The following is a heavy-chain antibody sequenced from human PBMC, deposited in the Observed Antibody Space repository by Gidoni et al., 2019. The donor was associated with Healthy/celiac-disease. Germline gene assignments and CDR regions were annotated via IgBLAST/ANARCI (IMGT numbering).Heavy chain of an antibody. J-gene: IGHJ4*02. Sequence: EVQLLASGGGLVQPGGSLRLSCAASGFTFSSYAMSWVRQAPGKGLEWVSAISGSGGSTYYADSVKGRFTSSRDNSKNTLYLQMNSLRAEDTAVYYCAKVLGPGIAAVGNFDYWGQGTLVTVSS. V-gene: IGHV3-23*01. D-gene: IGHD6-13*01. CDR3: AKVLGPGIAAVGNFDY. CDR2: ISGSGGST. CDR1: GFTFSSYA.